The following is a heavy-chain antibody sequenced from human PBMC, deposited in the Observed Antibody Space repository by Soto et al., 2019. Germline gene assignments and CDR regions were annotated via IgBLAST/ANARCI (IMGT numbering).Heavy chain of an antibody. CDR3: ARHLPWIQLWLPWFDY. CDR2: IYYSGST. Sequence: ASETRSLTCTVSGGSISSYYWSWIRQPPGKGLEWIGSIYYSGSTNYNPSLKSRVTISVDTSKNQFSLKLSSVTAADTAVYYCARHLPWIQLWLPWFDYWGQGTLVTVSS. CDR1: GGSISSYY. V-gene: IGHV4-59*08. D-gene: IGHD5-18*01. J-gene: IGHJ4*02.